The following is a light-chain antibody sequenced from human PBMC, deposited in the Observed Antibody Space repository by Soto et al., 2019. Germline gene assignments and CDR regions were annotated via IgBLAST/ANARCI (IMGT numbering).Light chain of an antibody. J-gene: IGKJ1*01. CDR2: GAS. CDR1: QSITNNY. V-gene: IGKV3-20*01. CDR3: QKSYSTPRT. Sequence: ELVLTQSPGTLSLSPGDSATLSCRASQSITNNYLAWYQQKSGQPPRLLIFGASSRTTGIPDRLSGSGSGTDFTLTISSLQPEDFATYYCQKSYSTPRTCGQGTKVDIK.